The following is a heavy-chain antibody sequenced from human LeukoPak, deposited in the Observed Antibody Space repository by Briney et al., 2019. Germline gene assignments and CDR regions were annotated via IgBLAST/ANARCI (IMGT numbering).Heavy chain of an antibody. Sequence: SETLPLTCTVSGGSISSYYWSWIRQPPGKGLEWIGYIYYSGSTYYNPSLKSRVTISVDTSKNQFSLKLTSVTAADTAVYYCARVWSYPYYFDYWGQGTLVTVSS. J-gene: IGHJ4*02. D-gene: IGHD3-16*02. CDR2: IYYSGST. V-gene: IGHV4-59*06. CDR3: ARVWSYPYYFDY. CDR1: GGSISSYY.